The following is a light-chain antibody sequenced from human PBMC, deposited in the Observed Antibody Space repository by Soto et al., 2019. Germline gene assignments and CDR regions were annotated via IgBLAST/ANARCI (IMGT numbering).Light chain of an antibody. V-gene: IGKV3-11*01. J-gene: IGKJ5*01. CDR3: QQHSNWPIT. Sequence: EIVLTQSPATLSLSPGERATLSCRASQSVSSYLAWYQQKPGQAPRLLIYDASNRATDIPARFSGSGSATDLPLTIARLEPEDFEVYFCQQHSNWPITFGQGTRLE. CDR2: DAS. CDR1: QSVSSY.